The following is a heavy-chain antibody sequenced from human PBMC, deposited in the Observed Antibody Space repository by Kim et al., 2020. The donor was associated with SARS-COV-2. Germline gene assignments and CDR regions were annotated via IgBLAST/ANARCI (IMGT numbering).Heavy chain of an antibody. CDR2: IKQDGSEK. V-gene: IGHV3-7*01. J-gene: IGHJ4*02. CDR1: GFTFSSYW. CDR3: ARGGRIVGATRDIPSDY. Sequence: GGSLRLSCAAFGFTFSSYWMSWVRQAPGKGLEWVANIKQDGSEKYYVDSVKGRFTIYRDNAKNSLYLQMNSLRAEDTAVYYCARGGRIVGATRDIPSDYWGQGNLVTVSS. D-gene: IGHD1-26*01.